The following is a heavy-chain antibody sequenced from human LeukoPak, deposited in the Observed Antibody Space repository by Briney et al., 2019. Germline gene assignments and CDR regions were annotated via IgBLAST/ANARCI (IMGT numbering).Heavy chain of an antibody. J-gene: IGHJ4*02. V-gene: IGHV3-30*03. CDR2: ISYDGSNK. CDR3: AREMPTTETFDY. CDR1: GFTFSSYG. Sequence: PGGSLRLSCAASGFTFSSYGIHWVRQAPGKGLEWVAVISYDGSNKYYADSVKGRFTISRDNSKNTLYLQMNSLRAEDTAVYYCAREMPTTETFDYWGQGALVTVSS. D-gene: IGHD5-24*01.